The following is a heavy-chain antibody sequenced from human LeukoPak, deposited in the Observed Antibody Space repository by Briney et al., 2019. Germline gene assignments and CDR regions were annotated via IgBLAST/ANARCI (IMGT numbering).Heavy chain of an antibody. CDR2: IYSGGST. D-gene: IGHD3-22*01. V-gene: IGHV3-53*01. CDR3: ARFFPYDSSGFPGFDYYFDY. J-gene: IGHJ4*02. CDR1: GFTVSSNY. Sequence: PGGSLRLSCAASGFTVSSNYMSWVRQAPGKGLEWVSVIYSGGSTYYADSVKGRFTISRDNSKNTLYLQMNSLRAEDTAVYYCARFFPYDSSGFPGFDYYFDYWGQGTLVTVSS.